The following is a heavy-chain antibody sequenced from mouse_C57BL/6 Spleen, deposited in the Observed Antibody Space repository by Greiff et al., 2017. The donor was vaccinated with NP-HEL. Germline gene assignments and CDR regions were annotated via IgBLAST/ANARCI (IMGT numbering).Heavy chain of an antibody. CDR2: IHPNSGST. Sequence: VQLQQSGAELVKPGASVKLSCKASGYTFTSYWMHWVKQRPGQGLEWIGMIHPNSGSTNYNEKFKSKATLTVDKSSSTAYMQLSSLTSEDSAVYYCATYDYDERDYWGQGTTLTVSS. V-gene: IGHV1-64*01. CDR1: GYTFTSYW. CDR3: ATYDYDERDY. J-gene: IGHJ2*01. D-gene: IGHD2-4*01.